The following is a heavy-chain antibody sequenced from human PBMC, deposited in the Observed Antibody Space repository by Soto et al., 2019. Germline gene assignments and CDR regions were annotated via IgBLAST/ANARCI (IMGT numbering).Heavy chain of an antibody. CDR2: ISYDGSNK. D-gene: IGHD3-3*01. CDR3: AKDAHYDFWSGYSLTGMDV. CDR1: GFTFSSYG. J-gene: IGHJ6*02. Sequence: PGWSLRLSCAASGFTFSSYGMHWVRQAPGKGLEWVAVISYDGSNKYYADSVKGRFTISRDNSKNTLYLQMNSLRAEDTAVYYCAKDAHYDFWSGYSLTGMDVWGQGTTVTVYS. V-gene: IGHV3-30*18.